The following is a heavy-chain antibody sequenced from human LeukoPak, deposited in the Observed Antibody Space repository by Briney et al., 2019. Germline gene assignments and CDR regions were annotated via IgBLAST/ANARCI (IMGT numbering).Heavy chain of an antibody. CDR3: GRTDRGTYYGLDY. V-gene: IGHV1-2*02. CDR2: INSNNGCT. Sequence: ASVKVSCKASGYTFTAYYIYWVRQAPGQGLEGMGWINSNNGCTNYPQKFQGRVIMTLDTSFSAASLEVSGLTANDRAVNWCGRTDRGTYYGLDYCGEETLVTVSS. CDR1: GYTFTAYY. J-gene: IGHJ4*02. D-gene: IGHD1-26*01.